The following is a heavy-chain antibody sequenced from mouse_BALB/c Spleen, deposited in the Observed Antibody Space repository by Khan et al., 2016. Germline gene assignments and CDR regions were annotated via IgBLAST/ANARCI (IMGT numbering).Heavy chain of an antibody. J-gene: IGHJ2*01. CDR3: ASYSTAVVAPLDY. V-gene: IGHV1-4*01. CDR1: GYSFTSYT. D-gene: IGHD1-1*01. CDR2: INPSSSYT. Sequence: QVQLQQSGAELARPGASVKMSCKASGYSFTSYTMHWVKQRPGQGLEWLGFINPSSSYTNYNQNFKDKATLTADKSSSTAYMQLSSLTSEDSAVYFCASYSTAVVAPLDYWGEGTTPTVSS.